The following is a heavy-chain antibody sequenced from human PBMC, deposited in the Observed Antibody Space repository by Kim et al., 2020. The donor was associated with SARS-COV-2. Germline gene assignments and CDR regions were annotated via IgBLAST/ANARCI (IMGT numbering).Heavy chain of an antibody. CDR3: ARGGYYDFWSGYPVYGMDV. Sequence: SRVTISVDTSKNQFSLKLSSVTAADTAVYYCARGGYYDFWSGYPVYGMDVWGQGTTVTVSS. V-gene: IGHV4-34*01. D-gene: IGHD3-3*01. J-gene: IGHJ6*02.